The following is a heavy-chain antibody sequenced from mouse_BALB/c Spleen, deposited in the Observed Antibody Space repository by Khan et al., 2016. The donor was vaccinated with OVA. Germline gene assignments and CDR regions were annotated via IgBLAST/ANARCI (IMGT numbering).Heavy chain of an antibody. Sequence: QVQLQQSGAELARPGASVKLSCKASGYTFTDYYINWMKQRPGQGLEWIGQIYPGSGTTYYTEKFKGKATLTADKSSSTVYMQRRRLTSEDSAVYFCARMGTTSFECWGQGTTLTLSS. D-gene: IGHD2-3*01. J-gene: IGHJ2*01. CDR3: ARMGTTSFEC. V-gene: IGHV1-77*01. CDR2: IYPGSGTT. CDR1: GYTFTDYY.